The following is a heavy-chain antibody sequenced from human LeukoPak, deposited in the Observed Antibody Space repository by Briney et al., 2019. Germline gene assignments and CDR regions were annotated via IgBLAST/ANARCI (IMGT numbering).Heavy chain of an antibody. CDR1: GFTVSTNY. J-gene: IGHJ4*02. CDR3: AKAPVTSCRGAFCYPFDY. CDR2: MSSSDDGR. Sequence: GGSLRLSCAASGFTVSTNYMSWVRQAPGKGLEWVSAMSSSDDGRYYAASVRGRFTISRDTSRSTLYLQMNSLRAEDAAVYYCAKAPVTSCRGAFCYPFDYWGQGTLVTVSS. V-gene: IGHV3-23*01. D-gene: IGHD2-15*01.